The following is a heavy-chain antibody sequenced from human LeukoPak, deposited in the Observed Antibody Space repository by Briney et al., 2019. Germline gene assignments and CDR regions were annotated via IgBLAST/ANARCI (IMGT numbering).Heavy chain of an antibody. V-gene: IGHV3-23*01. CDR1: GFTFSSYA. J-gene: IGHJ4*02. Sequence: PGGPLRLSCAASGFTFSSYAMSWVRQAPGKGLEWVSAISGSGGSTYYADSVKGRLTISRDNSKNTLYLQMNSLRAEDTAVYYCAKARGSYYVPCNWGQGTLVTVSS. D-gene: IGHD1-26*01. CDR3: AKARGSYYVPCN. CDR2: ISGSGGST.